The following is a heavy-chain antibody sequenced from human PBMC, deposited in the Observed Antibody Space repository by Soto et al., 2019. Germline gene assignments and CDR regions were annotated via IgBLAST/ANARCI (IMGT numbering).Heavy chain of an antibody. J-gene: IGHJ4*02. D-gene: IGHD2-15*01. CDR1: GFTFSTYW. CDR3: ARDTRRDCSGGSCRARHVDS. V-gene: IGHV3-74*01. CDR2: INSDGSST. Sequence: GGSLRLSCAASGFTFSTYWMHWVRQAPGKGLVWVSRINSDGSSTTYADSVKGRFTISRDNAKNTLYLQMNSLRAEDTAMYYCARDTRRDCSGGSCRARHVDSWGQGTLVTVSS.